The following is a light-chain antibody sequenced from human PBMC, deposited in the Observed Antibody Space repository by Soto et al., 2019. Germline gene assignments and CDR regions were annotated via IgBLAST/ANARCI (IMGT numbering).Light chain of an antibody. J-gene: IGKJ3*01. CDR3: QQYGTKVS. V-gene: IGKV3-20*01. CDR2: GAS. Sequence: ESVLTQSPGTLSLSPGERATLSCRASQSVTNRYFAWYQQRPGQAPRLLIYGASSRATGIPDRFSGSGSGTDFTLIISRLEPEDFAVYYCQQYGTKVSFGPGTKVDNK. CDR1: QSVTNRY.